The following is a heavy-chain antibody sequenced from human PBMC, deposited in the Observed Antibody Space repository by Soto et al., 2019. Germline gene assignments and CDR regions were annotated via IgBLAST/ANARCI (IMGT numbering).Heavy chain of an antibody. J-gene: IGHJ4*02. CDR3: ARGWIAAPFY. V-gene: IGHV4-34*01. CDR1: GGSFSGYY. D-gene: IGHD6-6*01. CDR2: INHSGST. Sequence: PSETLSLTCAVYGGSFSGYYWSWIRQPPGKGLEWIGEINHSGSTNYNPSLKSRVTISVDTSKNQFSLKLSSVTAADTAVYYCARGWIAAPFYWGQGTLVTVSS.